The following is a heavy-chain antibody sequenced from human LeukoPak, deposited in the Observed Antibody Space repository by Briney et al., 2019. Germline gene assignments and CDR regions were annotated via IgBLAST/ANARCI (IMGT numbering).Heavy chain of an antibody. CDR2: MNPNSGNT. CDR1: GYTFTSYD. V-gene: IGHV1-8*01. D-gene: IGHD3-10*01. J-gene: IGHJ5*02. Sequence: ASVKVSCKASGYTFTSYDINWVRQATRQGLEWMGWMNPNSGNTGYAQKFQGRVTMTRNTSINTAYMELSSLRSEDTAVYYCARASGSGRDWFDPWGQGILVTVSS. CDR3: ARASGSGRDWFDP.